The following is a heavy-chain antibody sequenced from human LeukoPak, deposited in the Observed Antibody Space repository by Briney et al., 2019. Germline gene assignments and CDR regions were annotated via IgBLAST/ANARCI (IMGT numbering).Heavy chain of an antibody. CDR3: ARDTGAGGYSYGRIFDY. J-gene: IGHJ4*02. CDR2: IYYSGST. V-gene: IGHV4-59*01. CDR1: GGSISSYY. D-gene: IGHD5-18*01. Sequence: SETLSLTCTVSGGSISSYYWSWIRQPPGKGLEWIGYIYYSGSTNYNPSLKSRVTISVATSKNQFSLKLSSVTAADTAVYYCARDTGAGGYSYGRIFDYWGQGTLVTVSS.